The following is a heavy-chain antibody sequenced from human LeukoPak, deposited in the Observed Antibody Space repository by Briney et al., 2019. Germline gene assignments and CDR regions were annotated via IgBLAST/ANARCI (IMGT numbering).Heavy chain of an antibody. CDR2: VSHDGIT. CDR1: GGSINSALYY. Sequence: SETLSLTCTVPGGSINSALYYCAWIRQTPEQRLEWIGSVSHDGITKYSPSLGGRVSLSADTSPSAFFMEVYSVSAADSAIYYCARHTIFCSFINCSPFDPWGQGNLVTVSS. V-gene: IGHV4-39*01. J-gene: IGHJ5*02. D-gene: IGHD3-3*01. CDR3: ARHTIFCSFINCSPFDP.